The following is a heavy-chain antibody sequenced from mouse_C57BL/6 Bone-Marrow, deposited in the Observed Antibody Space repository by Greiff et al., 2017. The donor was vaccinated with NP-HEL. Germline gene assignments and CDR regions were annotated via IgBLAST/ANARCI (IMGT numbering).Heavy chain of an antibody. CDR3: ARYYSIYWYFDV. D-gene: IGHD2-5*01. CDR1: GYTFTSYW. V-gene: IGHV1-64*01. CDR2: IHPNSGST. Sequence: QVQLKESGAELVKPGASVKLSCKASGYTFTSYWMHWVKQRPGQGLEWIGMIHPNSGSTNYNEKFKSKATLTVDKSSSTAYMQLSSLTSEDSAVYYCARYYSIYWYFDVWGTGTTVTVSS. J-gene: IGHJ1*03.